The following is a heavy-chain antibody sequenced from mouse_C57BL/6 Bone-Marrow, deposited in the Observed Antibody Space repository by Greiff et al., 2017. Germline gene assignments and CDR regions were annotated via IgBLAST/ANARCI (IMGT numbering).Heavy chain of an antibody. CDR2: IYPGSGNT. D-gene: IGHD2-4*01. CDR1: GYSFTSYY. Sequence: QVQLQQSGPELVKPGASVKISCKASGYSFTSYYIHWVKQRPGQGLEWIGWIYPGSGNTKYNEKFKGKATLTADTSSSTAYMQLSSLPSEDSAVYYCARSMGDYAAWFAYWGQATLVTVSA. CDR3: ARSMGDYAAWFAY. J-gene: IGHJ3*01. V-gene: IGHV1-66*01.